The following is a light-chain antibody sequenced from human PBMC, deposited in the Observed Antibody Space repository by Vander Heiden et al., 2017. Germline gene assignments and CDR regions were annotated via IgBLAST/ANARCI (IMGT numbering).Light chain of an antibody. V-gene: IGLV1-51*01. J-gene: IGLJ7*01. CDR3: GTWDSSLSAM. CDR2: DNN. CDR1: SSNIGNNY. Sequence: SVLTQPPSVSAAPGQKVTISCSGSSSNIGNNYVSWYQQLPGTAPKLLIYDNNKRPSGIPDRFSGSKSGTSATLGITGLQTGDEADYYCGTWDSSLSAMFGGGTQLTVL.